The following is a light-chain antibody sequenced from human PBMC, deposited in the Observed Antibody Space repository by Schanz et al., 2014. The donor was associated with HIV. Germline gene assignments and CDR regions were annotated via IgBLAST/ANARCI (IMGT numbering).Light chain of an antibody. CDR1: SSDFGTSNY. CDR3: QSYDSGLSGIL. J-gene: IGLJ2*01. Sequence: QSALTQPASVSGSPGQSITISCTGTSSDFGTSNYVSWYQQHPGKAPKLMIYEVSERPSGVPNRFSGSKSGNTASLTVSGLLAEDEADYYCQSYDSGLSGILFGGGTKVTVL. V-gene: IGLV2-14*01. CDR2: EVS.